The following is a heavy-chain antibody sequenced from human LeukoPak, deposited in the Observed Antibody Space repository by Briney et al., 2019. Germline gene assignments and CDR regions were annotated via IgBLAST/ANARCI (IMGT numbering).Heavy chain of an antibody. CDR1: GFTFSSYS. D-gene: IGHD3-22*01. V-gene: IGHV3-21*01. Sequence: PGGSLRLSCAASGFTFSSYSMNWVRQAPGKGLEWVSSISSSSSYIYYADSVKGRFTISRDNAKNSLYLQMNSLRAEDTAVYYCARDRGFYYDSSGYSGAFDIWGQGTMVTVSS. CDR2: ISSSSSYI. J-gene: IGHJ3*02. CDR3: ARDRGFYYDSSGYSGAFDI.